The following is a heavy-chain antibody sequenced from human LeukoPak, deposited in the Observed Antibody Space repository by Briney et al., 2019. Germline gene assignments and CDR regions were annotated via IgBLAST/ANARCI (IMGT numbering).Heavy chain of an antibody. CDR1: VFTFSGYS. V-gene: IGHV3-23*01. D-gene: IGHD6-6*01. CDR3: AKGAIAARYYYGMDV. CDR2: ISGSGGST. Sequence: PGGSLRLSCTPSVFTFSGYSMNWVRQAPGKGLGCVSAISGSGGSTYYADSVRGRFTISRDNSKNTLYLQMNSLRAEDTAVYYCAKGAIAARYYYGMDVWGQGTTVTVSS. J-gene: IGHJ6*02.